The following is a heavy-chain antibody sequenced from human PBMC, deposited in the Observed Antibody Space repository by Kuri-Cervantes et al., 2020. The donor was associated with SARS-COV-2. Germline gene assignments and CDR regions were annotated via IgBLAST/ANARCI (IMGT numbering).Heavy chain of an antibody. J-gene: IGHJ5*02. CDR3: ARCRRIAAASRWFDP. Sequence: SETLSLTCTVSGYSISSGHYWGWIRQPPGKGLEWIGSIYHSGSTNYNPSLKSRVTISVDTSKNQFSLKLSSVTAADTAVYYCARCRRIAAASRWFDPWGQGTLVTVSS. CDR2: IYHSGST. D-gene: IGHD6-13*01. CDR1: GYSISSGHY. V-gene: IGHV4-38-2*02.